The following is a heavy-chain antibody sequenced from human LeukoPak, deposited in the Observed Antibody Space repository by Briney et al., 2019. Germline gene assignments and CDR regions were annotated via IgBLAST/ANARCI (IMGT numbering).Heavy chain of an antibody. CDR2: IFYSGGT. J-gene: IGHJ4*02. CDR3: ARGEWDLLFDY. CDR1: GGSISSYY. Sequence: PSETLSLTCTVSGGSISSYYWSWIRQPPGKGLEWIGYIFYSGGTNYNPSLKSRVTISVDTSKNQFSLKLSSVTAADTAVYYCARGEWDLLFDYWGQGTLVTVSS. V-gene: IGHV4-59*01. D-gene: IGHD1-26*01.